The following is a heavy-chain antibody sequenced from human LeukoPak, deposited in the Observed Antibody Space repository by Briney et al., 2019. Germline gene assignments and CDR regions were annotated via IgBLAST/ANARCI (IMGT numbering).Heavy chain of an antibody. V-gene: IGHV5-51*01. J-gene: IGHJ4*02. CDR1: GYSFTSYW. CDR2: IYPGDSDT. D-gene: IGHD2-2*01. Sequence: GESLKISCKGSGYSFTSYWIGWVRQMPGKGLEWMGIIYPGDSDTRYSPSFRGQVTISADKPISTAYLQWSSLKASDTAMYYCARRDETLGYCSSTSCYSQAVDYWGQGTLVTVSS. CDR3: ARRDETLGYCSSTSCYSQAVDY.